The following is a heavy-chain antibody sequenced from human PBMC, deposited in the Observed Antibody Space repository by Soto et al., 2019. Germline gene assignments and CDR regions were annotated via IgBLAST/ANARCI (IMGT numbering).Heavy chain of an antibody. CDR3: ARDRGYSCFDY. Sequence: GGSLRLSCAASGFTFSSSWMNWVRQAPGKGLEWVAGIKEDGSEKYYVDFVKGRFTISRDNVENSLYLQMNSLRGEDTAVYFCARDRGYSCFDYWGLGTLVTVSS. V-gene: IGHV3-7*01. J-gene: IGHJ4*02. D-gene: IGHD5-18*01. CDR1: GFTFSSSW. CDR2: IKEDGSEK.